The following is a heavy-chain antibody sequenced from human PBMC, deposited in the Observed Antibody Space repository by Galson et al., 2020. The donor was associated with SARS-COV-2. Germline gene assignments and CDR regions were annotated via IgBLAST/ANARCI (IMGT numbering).Heavy chain of an antibody. CDR1: GFTFSSYW. J-gene: IGHJ4*02. V-gene: IGHV3-7*03. CDR2: IKQDGSEK. Sequence: GESLKISCAASGFTFSSYWMSWVRQAPGKGLEWVANIKQDGSEKYYVDSVKGRFTISRDNAKNSLYLQMNSLRAKDTAVYYCARDAYCSGGSCYFPGFDYWGQGTLVTVSS. D-gene: IGHD2-15*01. CDR3: ARDAYCSGGSCYFPGFDY.